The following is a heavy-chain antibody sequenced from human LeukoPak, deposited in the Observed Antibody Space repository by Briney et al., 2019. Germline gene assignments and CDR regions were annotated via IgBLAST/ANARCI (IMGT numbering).Heavy chain of an antibody. V-gene: IGHV1-69*04. CDR1: VGTFTNYA. CDR3: ARDQSYCSGGSFYPRIVDY. D-gene: IGHD2-15*01. J-gene: IGHJ4*02. Sequence: ASVTVSFTASVGTFTNYAISWVGQAPGQGREWMGRIIPILGIANYAQKFQGRVTITADKSASTAYIDLSSLRSEDTAVYYCARDQSYCSGGSFYPRIVDYWGQGTLVTVSS. CDR2: IIPILGIA.